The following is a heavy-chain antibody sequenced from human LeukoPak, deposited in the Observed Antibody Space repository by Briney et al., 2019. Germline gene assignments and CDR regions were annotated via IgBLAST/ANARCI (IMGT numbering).Heavy chain of an antibody. CDR2: INSDGSST. CDR3: AKGSLLWWGFDY. Sequence: GGSLRLSCAASGFTFSSYWMHWVRQAPGQGLVWVSRINSDGSSTSYADSVKGRFTISRDNAKNTLYLQMNSLRAEDTAIYYCAKGSLLWWGFDYWGQGTLVTVSS. J-gene: IGHJ4*02. V-gene: IGHV3-74*01. D-gene: IGHD3-10*01. CDR1: GFTFSSYW.